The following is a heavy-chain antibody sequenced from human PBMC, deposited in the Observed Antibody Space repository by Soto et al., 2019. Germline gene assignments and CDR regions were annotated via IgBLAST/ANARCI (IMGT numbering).Heavy chain of an antibody. CDR3: ARDPDRGYEPTFDY. D-gene: IGHD1-1*01. CDR1: GFTFSSYA. J-gene: IGHJ4*02. V-gene: IGHV3-30-3*01. Sequence: PGGSLRLSCAASGFTFSSYAMHWVRQAPGKGLEWVAVISYDGSNKYYADSVKGRFTISRDNSKNTLYLQMNSLRAEDTAVYYCARDPDRGYEPTFDYWGQGTLVTVSS. CDR2: ISYDGSNK.